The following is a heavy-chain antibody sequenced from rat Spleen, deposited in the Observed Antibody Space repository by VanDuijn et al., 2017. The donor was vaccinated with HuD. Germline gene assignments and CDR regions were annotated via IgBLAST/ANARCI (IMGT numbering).Heavy chain of an antibody. D-gene: IGHD1-1*01. CDR2: ITNNGGNT. CDR1: GFTFNKYW. V-gene: IGHV5-31*01. Sequence: EVQLVQSVGGLVQPGRSLKLSCVASGFTFNKYWMSWIRQAPGKGLEWIASITNNGGNTYYPDSVKGRFTVSRDNAKSTLYLQMNSLKSEDTATYYCARENYYSGDYWGQGVMVTVSS. CDR3: ARENYYSGDY. J-gene: IGHJ2*01.